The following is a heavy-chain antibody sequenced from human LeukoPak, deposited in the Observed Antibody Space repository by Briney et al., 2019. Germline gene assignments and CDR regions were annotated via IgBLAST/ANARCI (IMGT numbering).Heavy chain of an antibody. CDR1: GFTFSSYG. CDR3: ARDVVSATPRYYYYGMDV. J-gene: IGHJ6*04. Sequence: PGGSLRLSCAASGFTFSSYGMHGVRQAPGKGLEWVAGIWYDGSNKYYADSVKGRFTISRDNSKNTLYLQMNSLRAEDTAVYYCARDVVSATPRYYYYGMDVWGKGTTVTVSS. V-gene: IGHV3-33*01. CDR2: IWYDGSNK. D-gene: IGHD2-15*01.